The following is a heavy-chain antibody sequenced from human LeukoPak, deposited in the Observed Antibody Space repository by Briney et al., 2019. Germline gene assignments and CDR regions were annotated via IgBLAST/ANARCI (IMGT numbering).Heavy chain of an antibody. Sequence: SQTLSLTCTVSGGSISTGSYYWSWIRQPAGKGLEWIGYIYYSGSTNYNPSLKSRVTISVDTSKNQFSLKLSSVTAADTAVYYCARGPGRSGSLDYWGQGTLVTVSS. D-gene: IGHD6-19*01. CDR3: ARGPGRSGSLDY. V-gene: IGHV4-61*10. CDR2: IYYSGST. CDR1: GGSISTGSYY. J-gene: IGHJ4*02.